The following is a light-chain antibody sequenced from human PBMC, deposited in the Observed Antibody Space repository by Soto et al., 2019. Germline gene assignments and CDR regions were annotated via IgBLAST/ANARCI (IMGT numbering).Light chain of an antibody. CDR2: EGS. Sequence: QSALTQRASVSGSPGQSITISCTGTSSDVGSYNLVSWYQQHPGKAPKLMIYEGSKRPSGVSNRFSGSKSGNTASLTISGLQAEDEADYYCCSYAGSTTLVLFGGGTKLTVL. CDR3: CSYAGSTTLVL. J-gene: IGLJ2*01. V-gene: IGLV2-23*01. CDR1: SSDVGSYNL.